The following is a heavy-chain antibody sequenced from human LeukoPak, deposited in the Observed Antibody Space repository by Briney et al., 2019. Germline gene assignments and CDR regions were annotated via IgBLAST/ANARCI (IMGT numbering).Heavy chain of an antibody. CDR2: INHSGST. D-gene: IGHD3-10*01. Sequence: PSETLSLTCTVSAGSISSDSYYWGWIRQPPGKGLEWIGEINHSGSTNYNPSLKSRVTISVDTSKNQFSLKLSSVTAADTAVYYCARLRRGYYGSGKNWFDPWGQGTLVTVSS. J-gene: IGHJ5*02. V-gene: IGHV4-39*07. CDR3: ARLRRGYYGSGKNWFDP. CDR1: AGSISSDSYY.